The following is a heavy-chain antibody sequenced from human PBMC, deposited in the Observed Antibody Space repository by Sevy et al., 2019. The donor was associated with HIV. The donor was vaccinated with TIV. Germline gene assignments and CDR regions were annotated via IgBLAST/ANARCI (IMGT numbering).Heavy chain of an antibody. CDR1: GYTFTTHW. J-gene: IGHJ4*02. CDR3: ARELAGEADY. D-gene: IGHD7-27*01. Sequence: ASVKVSCKASGYTFTTHWVHWVRQAPGQGLEWVGIISRGSGVIFYAQKFQGRVTMTRDTSTNTVYMELSSLRSEDMAVYYCARELAGEADYWGQGTLVTVSS. V-gene: IGHV1-46*01. CDR2: ISRGSGVI.